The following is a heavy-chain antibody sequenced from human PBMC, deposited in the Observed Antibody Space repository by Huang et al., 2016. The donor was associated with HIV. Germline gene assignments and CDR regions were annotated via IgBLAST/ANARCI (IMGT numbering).Heavy chain of an antibody. CDR3: AKRGGAWGSPYAFDL. J-gene: IGHJ3*01. V-gene: IGHV1-69*12. Sequence: QVQLVQSGAEGRKPGSSVKVSCRASGGSFNKLGINWWRQAPGQGREWMGGIIPRCGTRNDAQRFQGRVTMTADETTGVVDMELSSLRSDDTAVYFCAKRGGAWGSPYAFDLWGPGTMVTVSS. CDR2: IIPRCGTR. D-gene: IGHD3-16*01. CDR1: GGSFNKLG.